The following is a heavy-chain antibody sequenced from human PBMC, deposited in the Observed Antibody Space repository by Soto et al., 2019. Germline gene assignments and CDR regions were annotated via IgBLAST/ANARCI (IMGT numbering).Heavy chain of an antibody. CDR2: ISSSATYT. CDR1: GFSFSDYY. J-gene: IGHJ4*02. D-gene: IGHD3-22*01. V-gene: IGHV3-11*06. CDR3: ARAKLVVEGRFDY. Sequence: QVQLVESGGGLVKPGGSLRLSCAASGFSFSDYYMNWIRQAPGKGLEWISYISSSATYTNYADSVRGRFTISRDRSKNSGYLQMNGLRAEDTAVYYCARAKLVVEGRFDYWGQGTLVTVSS.